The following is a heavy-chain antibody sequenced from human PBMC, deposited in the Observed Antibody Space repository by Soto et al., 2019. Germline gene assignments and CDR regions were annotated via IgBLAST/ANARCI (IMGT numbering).Heavy chain of an antibody. Sequence: QVQLVQSGAEVKKPGASVKVSCKASGYTFTNSDINWVRQAPGQGLEWMGWMNPDSGHAAYAQKFQGRVTVTTSTSTSTVYMEMRSLGSEDQAVYYCARRPHCSGGICYYGLDNWGQGTLVTVSS. CDR1: GYTFTNSD. D-gene: IGHD2-15*01. J-gene: IGHJ4*02. CDR3: ARRPHCSGGICYYGLDN. V-gene: IGHV1-8*01. CDR2: MNPDSGHA.